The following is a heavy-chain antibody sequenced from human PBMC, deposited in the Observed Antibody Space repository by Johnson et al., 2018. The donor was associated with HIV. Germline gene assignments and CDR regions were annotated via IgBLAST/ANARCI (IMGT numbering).Heavy chain of an antibody. V-gene: IGHV3-66*01. J-gene: IGHJ3*02. D-gene: IGHD1-26*01. CDR2: IYSGGST. CDR3: ARDRQSGGGDADAFDI. CDR1: GFTVSSNY. Sequence: VQLVESGGGLVQPGGSMRLSCAASGFTVSSNYMSWVRQAPGKGLEWVSVIYSGGSTYYADSVKGRFTISRDNPKNTVYLQMHSLRAEARVVYYCARDRQSGGGDADAFDIWGQGTMVSVSS.